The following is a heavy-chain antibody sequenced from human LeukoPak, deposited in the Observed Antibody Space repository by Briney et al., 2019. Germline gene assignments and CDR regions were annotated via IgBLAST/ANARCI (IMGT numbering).Heavy chain of an antibody. CDR3: ARGGVVTTTPRFDP. D-gene: IGHD1-1*01. Sequence: EWIGHIYHTGSTHYNASLKSRLTMSVDTSRNQLSLRLASVPVADTAVYYCARGGVVTTTPRFDPWGQGTLVIVSS. CDR2: IYHTGST. J-gene: IGHJ5*02. V-gene: IGHV4-31*02.